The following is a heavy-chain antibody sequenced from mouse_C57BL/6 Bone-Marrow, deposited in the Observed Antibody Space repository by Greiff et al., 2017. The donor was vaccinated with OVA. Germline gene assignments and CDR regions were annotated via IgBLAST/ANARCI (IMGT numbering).Heavy chain of an antibody. CDR2: IDPEDGET. CDR3: ARTTVVPYFDD. V-gene: IGHV14-2*01. Sequence: EVKLMESGAELVKPGASVKLSCTASGFNIKDYYMHWVKQRTEQGLEWIGRIDPEDGETKYAPTFQGKSTITADTSSNTAYLQLSSRTSEDTAVYYCARTTVVPYFDDWGQGTTLTVSS. J-gene: IGHJ2*01. D-gene: IGHD1-1*01. CDR1: GFNIKDYY.